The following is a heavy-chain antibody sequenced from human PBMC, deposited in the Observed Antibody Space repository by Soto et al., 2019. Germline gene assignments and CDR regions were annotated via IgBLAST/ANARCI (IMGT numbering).Heavy chain of an antibody. J-gene: IGHJ4*02. CDR2: ISSSGSTI. D-gene: IGHD6-13*01. V-gene: IGHV3-11*01. CDR1: GFTFSDYY. Sequence: GGSLRLSCAASGFTFSDYYMSWIRQAPGKGLEWVSYISSSGSTIYYADSVKGRFTISRDNAKNSLYLQMNSLRAEDTAVYYCARDEGGYSSSWRLNYFDYWGQGTLVTVSS. CDR3: ARDEGGYSSSWRLNYFDY.